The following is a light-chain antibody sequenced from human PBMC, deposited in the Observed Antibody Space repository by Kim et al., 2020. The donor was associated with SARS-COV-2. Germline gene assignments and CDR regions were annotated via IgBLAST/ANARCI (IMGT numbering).Light chain of an antibody. CDR1: QSIAID. CDR2: ETS. CDR3: QQYNRLPLT. J-gene: IGKJ4*01. Sequence: EIVMTQSAATLSVSPGERATLSCRASQSIAIDLAWYQHKPGQAPRLLMYETSTRATGIPARFSGSGSGTEFTLTISSLQSEDFAVYYCQQYNRLPLTFGGGTKVDIK. V-gene: IGKV3-15*01.